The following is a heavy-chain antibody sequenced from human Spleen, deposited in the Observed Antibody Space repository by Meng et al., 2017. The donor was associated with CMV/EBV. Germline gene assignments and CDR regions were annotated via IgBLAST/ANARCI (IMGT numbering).Heavy chain of an antibody. CDR1: GGTFSSYA. D-gene: IGHD5-24*01. CDR2: IIPIFATA. J-gene: IGHJ4*02. V-gene: IGHV1-69*01. Sequence: QSVTSGAEVKKPRSSVKVSCKASGGTFSSYAISWVRQAPGQGLEWMGGIIPIFATANYAQKFQGRVTITADESTSTAYMELSSLRSEDTAVYYCARKDGYWYYFDYWGQGTLVTVSS. CDR3: ARKDGYWYYFDY.